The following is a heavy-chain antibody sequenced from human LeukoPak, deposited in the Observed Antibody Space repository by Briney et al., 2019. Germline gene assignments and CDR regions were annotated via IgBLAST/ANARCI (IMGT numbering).Heavy chain of an antibody. V-gene: IGHV4-59*01. D-gene: IGHD5-18*01. CDR3: ARGTQLWLPTNWFDP. CDR2: IYNSGST. CDR1: GGSISSFY. J-gene: IGHJ5*02. Sequence: SETLSLTCTVSGGSISSFYWSWIRQPPGKGLEYIGYIYNSGSTNYSPSLKSRVTISVDTSKNQFSLKLGSVTAADTAVYYCARGTQLWLPTNWFDPWGQGTLVTVSS.